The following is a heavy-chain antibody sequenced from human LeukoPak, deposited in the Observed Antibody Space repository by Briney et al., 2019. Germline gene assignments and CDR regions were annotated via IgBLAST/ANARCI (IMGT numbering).Heavy chain of an antibody. Sequence: PSQTLSLTCTVSGGSISSGSYYWSWIRQPAGKGLEWIGRIYTSGSTNYNPSLKSRVTISVDTSKNQYSLELGSVTAADTAVYYCARGGYYDSSGYYGSQSFDYWGQGTLVTVSS. CDR3: ARGGYYDSSGYYGSQSFDY. D-gene: IGHD3-22*01. V-gene: IGHV4-61*02. J-gene: IGHJ4*02. CDR1: GGSISSGSYY. CDR2: IYTSGST.